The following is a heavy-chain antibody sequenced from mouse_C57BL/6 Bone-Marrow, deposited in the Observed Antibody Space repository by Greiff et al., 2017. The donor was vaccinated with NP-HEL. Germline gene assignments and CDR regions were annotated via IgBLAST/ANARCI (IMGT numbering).Heavy chain of an antibody. J-gene: IGHJ2*01. CDR2: IYPRSGNT. D-gene: IGHD2-12*01. CDR1: GYTFTSYG. V-gene: IGHV1-81*01. Sequence: QVQLQQSGAELARPGASVKLSCKASGYTFTSYGISWVKQRPGQGLEWIGEIYPRSGNTYYNEKFKGKATLTVDKSSSTAYMELRSLTSEDSAVSFGARSRDCYCPDDFDYWGQGTTLTVSA. CDR3: ARSRDCYCPDDFDY.